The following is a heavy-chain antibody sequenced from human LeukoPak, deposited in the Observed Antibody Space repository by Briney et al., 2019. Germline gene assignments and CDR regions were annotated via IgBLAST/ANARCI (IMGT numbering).Heavy chain of an antibody. CDR3: AREGVSHSYYFDY. D-gene: IGHD3-10*01. CDR1: GYSISSGYY. CDR2: IYHSGST. Sequence: PSETLSLTCTVSGYSISSGYYWGWIRQPPGKGLEWIASIYHSGSTYYNPSLKSRVTISLDTSNNQFSLKLNSVTAADTAVYYCAREGVSHSYYFDYWGQGTPVTVSS. V-gene: IGHV4-38-2*02. J-gene: IGHJ4*02.